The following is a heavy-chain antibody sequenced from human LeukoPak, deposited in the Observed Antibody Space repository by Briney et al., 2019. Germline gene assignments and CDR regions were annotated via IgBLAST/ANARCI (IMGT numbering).Heavy chain of an antibody. CDR1: GYTFTSYG. J-gene: IGHJ1*01. CDR2: ISAYNGNT. V-gene: IGHV1-18*01. CDR3: ASWGTPEMGFQH. Sequence: ASVKVSCKASGYTFTSYGISWVRQAPGQGLEWMGWISAYNGNTNYAQKLQGRVTMTTDTSASTAYMELSSLRSEDTAVYYCASWGTPEMGFQHWGQGTLVTVSS. D-gene: IGHD3-16*01.